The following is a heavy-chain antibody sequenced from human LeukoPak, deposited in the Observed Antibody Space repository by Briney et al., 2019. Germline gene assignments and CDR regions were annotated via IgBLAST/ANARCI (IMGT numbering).Heavy chain of an antibody. CDR3: ARPYGAAGLD. J-gene: IGHJ4*02. D-gene: IGHD4-17*01. V-gene: IGHV4-39*01. CDR1: GGSISSSSYY. CDR2: IYYSGST. Sequence: PLETLSLTCTVSGGSISSSSYYWGWIRQPPGKGLEWIGSIYYSGSTYYNPSLKSRVTISVDTSKNQFSLKLSSVTAADTAVYYCARPYGAAGLDWGQGTLVTVSS.